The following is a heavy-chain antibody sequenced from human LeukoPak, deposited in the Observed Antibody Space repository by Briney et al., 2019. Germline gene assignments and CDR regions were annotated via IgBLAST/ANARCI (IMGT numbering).Heavy chain of an antibody. CDR3: AKGDIVVVIAIFFDY. Sequence: GGSLRLSCAASGFTFSDYYMSWIRQAPGKGLEWVSAISGSGGSTYYADSVKGRFTISRDNSKNTLYLQMNSLRAEDTAVYYCAKGDIVVVIAIFFDYWGQGTLVTVSS. V-gene: IGHV3-23*01. D-gene: IGHD2-21*01. J-gene: IGHJ4*02. CDR2: ISGSGGST. CDR1: GFTFSDYY.